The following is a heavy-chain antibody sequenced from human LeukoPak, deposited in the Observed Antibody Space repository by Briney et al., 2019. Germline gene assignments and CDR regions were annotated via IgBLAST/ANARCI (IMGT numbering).Heavy chain of an antibody. D-gene: IGHD3-10*01. CDR3: AKNQGSYPYNYYGMEV. V-gene: IGHV3-30*18. J-gene: IGHJ6*02. CDR2: LSYDGYND. CDR1: GFTFSTYG. Sequence: GGSLRLSCAASGFTFSTYGMNWVRQAPGKGLEWVAALSYDGYNDHYADSVRGRFTISRDNSKNTLFLQMNNLRVEDTAMYYCAKNQGSYPYNYYGMEVWGQGTTGFVSS.